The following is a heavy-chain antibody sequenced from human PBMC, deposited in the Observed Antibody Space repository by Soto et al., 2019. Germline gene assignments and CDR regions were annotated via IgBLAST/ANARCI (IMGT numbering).Heavy chain of an antibody. CDR2: ISSSSSYI. V-gene: IGHV3-21*01. J-gene: IGHJ5*02. Sequence: GGSLRLSCAASGFTFSSYSMNWVRQAPGKGLEWVSSISSSSSYIYYADSVKGRFTISRDNAKNSLYLQMNSLRAEDTAVYYCARDHLAYYYDSSGYSAWGQGTLVTVSS. CDR3: ARDHLAYYYDSSGYSA. D-gene: IGHD3-22*01. CDR1: GFTFSSYS.